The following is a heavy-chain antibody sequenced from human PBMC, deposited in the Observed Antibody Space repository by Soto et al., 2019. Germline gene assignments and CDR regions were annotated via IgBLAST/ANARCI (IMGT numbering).Heavy chain of an antibody. D-gene: IGHD6-6*01. CDR2: IYYSGST. Sequence: SETLSLTCTVSGGSISSGGYYWSWIRQHPGKGLEWIGYIYYSGSTYYNPSLKSRVTISVDTSKNQFSLKLSSVTAADTAVYYCVRESIAARPFDYYYGMDVWGQGTTVTVSS. CDR1: GGSISSGGYY. V-gene: IGHV4-31*03. CDR3: VRESIAARPFDYYYGMDV. J-gene: IGHJ6*02.